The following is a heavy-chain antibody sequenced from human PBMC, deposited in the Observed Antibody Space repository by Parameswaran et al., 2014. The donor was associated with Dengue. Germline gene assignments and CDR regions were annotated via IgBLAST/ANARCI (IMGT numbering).Heavy chain of an antibody. D-gene: IGHD3-16*01. CDR3: ARASWGWYFDL. Sequence: WVRQAPGQRLEWMGWINAGNGNTNCSQKFQGRVTIARDTSASTVYMELSSLRSEDTAVFYCARASWGWYFDLWGRGTLVTVSS. J-gene: IGHJ2*01. CDR2: INAGNGNT. V-gene: IGHV1-3*01.